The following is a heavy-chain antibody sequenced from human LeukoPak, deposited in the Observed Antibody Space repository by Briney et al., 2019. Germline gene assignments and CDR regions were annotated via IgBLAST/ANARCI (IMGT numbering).Heavy chain of an antibody. CDR1: GDSVSSNSAS. D-gene: IGHD4-17*01. J-gene: IGHJ4*02. Sequence: QTLSLTCAISGDSVSSNSASWNWIRLSPSRGLEWLGRTYYRSKWYNDYAPSVKSRITINPDTSKNQFSLQLNSVTPEDTAVYYCAGSNYGYYVYWGQGTLVTVSS. CDR3: AGSNYGYYVY. V-gene: IGHV6-1*01. CDR2: TYYRSKWYN.